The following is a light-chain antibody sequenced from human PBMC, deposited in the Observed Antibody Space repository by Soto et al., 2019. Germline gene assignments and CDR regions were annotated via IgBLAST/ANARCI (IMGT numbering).Light chain of an antibody. CDR2: EVS. CDR1: SSDVGGYNH. V-gene: IGLV2-14*01. Sequence: QSALTQPASVSGSPGQSLTISCTGTSSDVGGYNHVSWYQQHPGKAPKVMIYEVSDRPSGISNRFSGSKSGNTASLTISGLQAEDEADYCCTSYTSSSTFYVFGTGTKLTVL. J-gene: IGLJ1*01. CDR3: TSYTSSSTFYV.